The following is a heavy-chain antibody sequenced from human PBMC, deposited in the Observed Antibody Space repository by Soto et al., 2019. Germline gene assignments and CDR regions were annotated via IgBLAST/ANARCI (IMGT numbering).Heavy chain of an antibody. CDR2: IYYSGST. D-gene: IGHD3-22*01. J-gene: IGHJ4*02. V-gene: IGHV4-59*01. CDR1: GGSISSYY. CDR3: ARGTYYYDSSGYYYFDY. Sequence: SETLSLTCTVSGGSISSYYWSWIRQPPGKGLEWIGYIYYSGSTNYNPSLKSRVTISVDTSKNQFSLKLSSVTAADTAVYYCARGTYYYDSSGYYYFDYWGQGTLVTVSS.